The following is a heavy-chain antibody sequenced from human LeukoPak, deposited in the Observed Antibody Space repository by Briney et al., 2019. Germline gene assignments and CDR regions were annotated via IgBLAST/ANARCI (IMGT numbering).Heavy chain of an antibody. CDR2: INTDGRTI. CDR1: GFTLDDYA. Sequence: RGSLRLSCAASGFTLDDYAMHWVRQAPGKGLVWVSRINTDGRTITYADSVKGRFTISRDNAKNTLYLQMNSLRAEDTAVYYCVRSAFLTTEFYFDYWGHGTLVTVSS. CDR3: VRSAFLTTEFYFDY. J-gene: IGHJ4*01. V-gene: IGHV3-74*01. D-gene: IGHD4-11*01.